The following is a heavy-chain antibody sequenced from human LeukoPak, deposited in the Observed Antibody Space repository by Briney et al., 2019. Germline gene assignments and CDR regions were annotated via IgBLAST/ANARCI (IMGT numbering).Heavy chain of an antibody. CDR2: IIPIFGTA. V-gene: IGHV1-69*01. J-gene: IGHJ5*02. D-gene: IGHD2-2*02. CDR1: GGTFSSYA. Sequence: GSSVKVSCKASGGTFSSYAISWVRQAPGQGLEWMGGIIPIFGTANYAQKFQGRVTITADESTSTAYMELSSLRSEDTAVYYCARDRFPIVVVPAAIGWFDPWGQGTLVTVSS. CDR3: ARDRFPIVVVPAAIGWFDP.